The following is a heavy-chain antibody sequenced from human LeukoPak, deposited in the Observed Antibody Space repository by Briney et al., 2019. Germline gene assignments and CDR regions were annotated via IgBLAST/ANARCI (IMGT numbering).Heavy chain of an antibody. V-gene: IGHV3-9*01. CDR3: TKGSDSSAYSAFDC. D-gene: IGHD3-22*01. Sequence: GGSLRLSCAASGFTFDAYAMHWVRQAPGKGLEWVSGISWNSGSIGYADSAKGRFSISRDNAKNSLYLQMNSLRAEDTALHYCTKGSDSSAYSAFDCWGQGTLVTVSS. CDR1: GFTFDAYA. J-gene: IGHJ4*02. CDR2: ISWNSGSI.